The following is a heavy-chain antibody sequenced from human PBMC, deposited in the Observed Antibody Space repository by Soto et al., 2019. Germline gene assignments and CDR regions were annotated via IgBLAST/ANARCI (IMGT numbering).Heavy chain of an antibody. V-gene: IGHV1-8*01. CDR1: GYTFTSYD. D-gene: IGHD3-3*01. CDR2: MNPNSGNT. Sequence: GASVKVSCKASGYTFTSYDINWVRQATGQGLEWMGWMNPNSGNTGYAQKFQGRVTMTRNTSISTAYMELSSLRSEDTAVYYCARDSITIFGVVSAIPTDYYYYGMDVWGQGTTVTVSS. CDR3: ARDSITIFGVVSAIPTDYYYYGMDV. J-gene: IGHJ6*02.